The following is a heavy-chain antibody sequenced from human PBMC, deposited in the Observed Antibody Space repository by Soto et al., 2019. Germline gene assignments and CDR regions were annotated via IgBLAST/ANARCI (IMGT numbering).Heavy chain of an antibody. Sequence: GGSLRLSCAASGFTFSSYSMNWVRQAPGKGLEWVSYISSSSSTIYYADSVKGRFTISRDNAKNSLYLQMNSLRAEDTAVYYCVRDTGIDYDILTGSFDYWGQGTLVTVSS. J-gene: IGHJ4*02. CDR1: GFTFSSYS. CDR3: VRDTGIDYDILTGSFDY. V-gene: IGHV3-48*01. D-gene: IGHD3-9*01. CDR2: ISSSSSTI.